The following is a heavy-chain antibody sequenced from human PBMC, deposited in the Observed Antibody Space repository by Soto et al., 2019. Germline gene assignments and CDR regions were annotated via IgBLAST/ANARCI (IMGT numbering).Heavy chain of an antibody. J-gene: IGHJ5*02. Sequence: QLQLQESGPGLVKPSETLSLTCTVSGGSISSSSYYWGWIRQPPGKGLEWIGSIYYSGSTYYNPSLKSRGTISVDTSKNQFSLKLSSVAAADTAVYYCAGHLPDDYGDGGWFDPWGQGTLVTVSS. CDR1: GGSISSSSYY. CDR2: IYYSGST. CDR3: AGHLPDDYGDGGWFDP. V-gene: IGHV4-39*01. D-gene: IGHD4-17*01.